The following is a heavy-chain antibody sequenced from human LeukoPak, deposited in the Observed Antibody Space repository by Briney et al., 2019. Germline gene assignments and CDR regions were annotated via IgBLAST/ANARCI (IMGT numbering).Heavy chain of an antibody. V-gene: IGHV4-39*01. Sequence: SETLSLTCTVSGGSISSSSYYWGWIRQPPGKGLEWFGSICYSGSTYYNPSLKSRVTISVDTSKNQFSLKLSSVPAADTAVYYCARRVWSVGATTKGLFDYWGQGTLVTVSS. D-gene: IGHD1-26*01. J-gene: IGHJ4*02. CDR3: ARRVWSVGATTKGLFDY. CDR1: GGSISSSSYY. CDR2: ICYSGST.